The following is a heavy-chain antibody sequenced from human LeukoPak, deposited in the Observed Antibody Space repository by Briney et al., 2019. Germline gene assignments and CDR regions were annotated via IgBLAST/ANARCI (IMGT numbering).Heavy chain of an antibody. CDR2: IYYRGST. Sequence: KPSETLSLTCTVSGGSITSYYWSWIRQPPGKGLEWIGYIYYRGSTNHNPSLTSRVTISVDTSKNQFSLKLSSVTAADTAVYYCARDWTSGFHSLDYWGQGTLVTVSS. V-gene: IGHV4-59*01. J-gene: IGHJ4*02. CDR1: GGSITSYY. D-gene: IGHD3-22*01. CDR3: ARDWTSGFHSLDY.